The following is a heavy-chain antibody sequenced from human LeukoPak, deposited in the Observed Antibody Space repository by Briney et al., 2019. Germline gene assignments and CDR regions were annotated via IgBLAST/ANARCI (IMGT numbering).Heavy chain of an antibody. D-gene: IGHD4-17*01. V-gene: IGHV4-59*01. CDR3: ARGSTVTTEYFQH. J-gene: IGHJ1*01. CDR2: IYYGGST. Sequence: PSETLSLTCTVSGGSISSYYWSWIRQPPGKGLDWIGYIYYGGSTNYNPSLKSRVTISVDTSKNQFSLKLSSVTAADTAVYYCARGSTVTTEYFQHWGQGTLVTVSS. CDR1: GGSISSYY.